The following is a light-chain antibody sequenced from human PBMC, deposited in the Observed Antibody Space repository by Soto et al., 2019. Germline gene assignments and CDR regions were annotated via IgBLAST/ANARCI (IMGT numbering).Light chain of an antibody. CDR2: DAS. J-gene: IGKJ4*01. Sequence: EIVLTQSPATLSLSPGERATLSCRASQSVSSYLAWYQQKPGQAPRLLIYDASNRATGIPARFSGSASGTDFTLTINSLEPQDFALYYCQQRSNWLTFGGGTQVEIK. CDR3: QQRSNWLT. V-gene: IGKV3-11*01. CDR1: QSVSSY.